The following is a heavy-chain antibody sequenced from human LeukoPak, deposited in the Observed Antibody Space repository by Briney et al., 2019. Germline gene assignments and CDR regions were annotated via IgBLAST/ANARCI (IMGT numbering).Heavy chain of an antibody. CDR3: ARHGAVAGRGGYYFDY. J-gene: IGHJ4*02. CDR1: SGSISSNY. CDR2: IYYSGST. Sequence: PSETLSLTCTVSSGSISSNYWSWVRQPPGKGLEWIGYIYYSGSTNYNPSLKSRVTISVDTSKKESSLKLSSVTAADTAVYYCARHGAVAGRGGYYFDYWGQGTLVTVSS. V-gene: IGHV4-59*08. D-gene: IGHD6-19*01.